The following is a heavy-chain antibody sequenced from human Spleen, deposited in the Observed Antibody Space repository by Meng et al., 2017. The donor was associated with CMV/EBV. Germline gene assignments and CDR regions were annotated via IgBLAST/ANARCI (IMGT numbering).Heavy chain of an antibody. CDR2: ISGSDNAI. J-gene: IGHJ4*02. V-gene: IGHV3-11*01. CDR3: ARTTFPYDSFDY. Sequence: GGSLRLSCAASGFTFSDYYMSWIRQAPGKGLEWLSYISGSDNAIYYADSVKGRFTISRGNAKNSLYLQMNSLRDEDTAVYYCARTTFPYDSFDYWGQGTLVTVSS. CDR1: GFTFSDYY. D-gene: IGHD3-22*01.